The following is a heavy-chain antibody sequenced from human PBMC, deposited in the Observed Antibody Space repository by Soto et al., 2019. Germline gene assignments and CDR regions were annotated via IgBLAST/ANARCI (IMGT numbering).Heavy chain of an antibody. V-gene: IGHV5-10-1*01. Sequence: PGGSPKTHCQGSWYNFTRYWFSWVRQMPGTGLERMGGIDPGDSYPSYSPSFQGHVTISADTSIRTAYLQWISLKPWDTTIYYCAGQRRERRGDYLYGLDVWGQGTTVTVSS. CDR2: IDPGDSYP. CDR3: AGQRRERRGDYLYGLDV. J-gene: IGHJ6*02. CDR1: WYNFTRYW. D-gene: IGHD1-1*01.